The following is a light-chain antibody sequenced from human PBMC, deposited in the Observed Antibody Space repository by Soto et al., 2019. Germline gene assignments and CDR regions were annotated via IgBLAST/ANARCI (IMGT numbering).Light chain of an antibody. V-gene: IGKV1-5*01. J-gene: IGKJ1*01. CDR2: DAS. Sequence: DIPMTQSPSTLSASLGDRVTITCRASQTVNACLAWYQHKPGKAPKPLIYDASILESGVPARFSGSGSGTEFILTISRLQPDDVGTYYCQQYNTHSGTFGQGTKVEIK. CDR1: QTVNAC. CDR3: QQYNTHSGT.